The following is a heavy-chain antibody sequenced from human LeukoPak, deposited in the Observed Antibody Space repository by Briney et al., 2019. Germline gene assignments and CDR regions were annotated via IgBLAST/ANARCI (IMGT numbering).Heavy chain of an antibody. CDR2: ISYDGSNK. D-gene: IGHD3-10*01. Sequence: PGRSLRLSCAASGFTFSSYGIHWVRQAPGKGLEWVAVISYDGSNKYYVASVKGRFTISRDSSKNTLYLQMNSLRAEDTAVYYCAKDFTYYYGSGSYYGPFDFWGQGTLVTVSS. CDR3: AKDFTYYYGSGSYYGPFDF. V-gene: IGHV3-30*18. CDR1: GFTFSSYG. J-gene: IGHJ4*02.